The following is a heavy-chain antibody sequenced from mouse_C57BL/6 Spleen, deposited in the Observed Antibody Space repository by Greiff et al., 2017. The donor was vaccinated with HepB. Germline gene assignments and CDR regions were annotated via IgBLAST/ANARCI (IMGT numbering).Heavy chain of an antibody. J-gene: IGHJ3*01. Sequence: EVMLVESGGGLVKPGGSLKLSCAASGFTFSSYAMSWVRQTPEKRLEWVATISDGGSYTYYPDNVKGRFTLSRDNAKNNLYLQMSHLKSEDTAMYYCARVDSSGYWFAYWGQGTLVTVSA. CDR1: GFTFSSYA. D-gene: IGHD3-2*02. CDR3: ARVDSSGYWFAY. CDR2: ISDGGSYT. V-gene: IGHV5-4*03.